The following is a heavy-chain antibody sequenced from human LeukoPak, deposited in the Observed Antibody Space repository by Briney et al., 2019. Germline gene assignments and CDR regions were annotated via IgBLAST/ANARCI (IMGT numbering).Heavy chain of an antibody. D-gene: IGHD3-22*01. Sequence: PSETLSLTCDVSGYSVNFGHLWGWIRQLPGRGREWTASINHSGRNYYTPSLKSRVTISVDTLKTQFSLKVTSVTAEDTAMYFCARESSAVAHTMMRDWLDPWGQGTLVTVSS. J-gene: IGHJ5*02. CDR3: ARESSAVAHTMMRDWLDP. CDR1: GYSVNFGHL. V-gene: IGHV4-38-2*02. CDR2: INHSGRN.